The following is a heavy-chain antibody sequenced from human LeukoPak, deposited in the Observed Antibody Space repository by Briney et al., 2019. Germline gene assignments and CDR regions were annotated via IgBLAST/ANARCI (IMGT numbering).Heavy chain of an antibody. CDR1: GFSFGNYT. J-gene: IGHJ4*02. Sequence: PGGSLRLSCAASGFSFGNYTMSWVRQLPGRRLEWVSSISTDSSYKYYGGSVRGRCSISRDNAKKSLYLQLNSLRVDDTAVYYCVKEVDGQFVWGQGTLVSVSS. D-gene: IGHD2-2*01. CDR3: VKEVDGQFV. V-gene: IGHV3-21*01. CDR2: ISTDSSYK.